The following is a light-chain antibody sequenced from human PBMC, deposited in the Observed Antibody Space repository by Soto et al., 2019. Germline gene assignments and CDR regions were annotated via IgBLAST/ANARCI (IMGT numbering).Light chain of an antibody. CDR3: QQLGT. CDR2: KAS. V-gene: IGKV1-5*03. Sequence: DIQMTQSPSTLSASVGDRVTITCRASQSISSWLAWYQQKPGKAPKLLIYKASSLESGVRSRFIGGGSGTEFTITISRLQPDDFATYYCQQLGTFGQGTKLEIK. CDR1: QSISSW. J-gene: IGKJ2*02.